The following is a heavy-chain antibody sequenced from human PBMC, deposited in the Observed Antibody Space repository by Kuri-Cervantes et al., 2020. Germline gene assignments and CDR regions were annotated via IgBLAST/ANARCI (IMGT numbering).Heavy chain of an antibody. CDR2: IWHDGSKT. J-gene: IGHJ6*02. V-gene: IGHV3-33*08. CDR3: ARGDTWSGYHIYYYYYGMDV. Sequence: GESLKISCAASGFTFSSYSMNWVRQAPGKGQEWVAVIWHDGSKTDCGDLVKGPFTISRDNSKNTLHLQMNSLRAEDTAVYYCARGDTWSGYHIYYYYYGMDVWGQGTTGTVSS. CDR1: GFTFSSYS. D-gene: IGHD3-3*01.